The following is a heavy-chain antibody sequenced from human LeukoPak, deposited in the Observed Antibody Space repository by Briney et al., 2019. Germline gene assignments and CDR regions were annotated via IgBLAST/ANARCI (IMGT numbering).Heavy chain of an antibody. Sequence: PGGSLRLSCAASGFTFSSYAMSWVRQAPGKGLEWVSSISGIGVSTYYADSVKGPFTISRDNSKNMLFMQMNSLRAEDTAVHYCAKYLCSNGVCNWFAPWGQGTLVTVSS. J-gene: IGHJ5*02. CDR2: ISGIGVST. V-gene: IGHV3-23*01. CDR1: GFTFSSYA. CDR3: AKYLCSNGVCNWFAP. D-gene: IGHD2-8*01.